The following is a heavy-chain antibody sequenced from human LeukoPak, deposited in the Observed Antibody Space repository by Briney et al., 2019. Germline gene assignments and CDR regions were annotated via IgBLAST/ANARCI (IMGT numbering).Heavy chain of an antibody. D-gene: IGHD3/OR15-3a*01. V-gene: IGHV4-61*01. CDR2: IYYSGST. J-gene: IGHJ2*01. CDR1: GGSVSSGSYY. CDR3: ARAMDDWYFDL. Sequence: PSETLSLTCTVSGGSVSSGSYYWSWIRQPLGKGLEWIGYIYYSGSTNYNPSLKSRVTISVDTSKNQFSLKLSSVTAADTAVYYCARAMDDWYFDLWGRGTLVTVSS.